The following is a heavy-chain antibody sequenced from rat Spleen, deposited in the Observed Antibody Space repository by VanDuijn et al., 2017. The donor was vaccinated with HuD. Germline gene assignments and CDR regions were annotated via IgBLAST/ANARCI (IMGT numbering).Heavy chain of an antibody. J-gene: IGHJ2*01. D-gene: IGHD1-12*01. CDR3: ARYRDSYGHVGIFDN. CDR2: IGYSGDT. CDR1: GYSITSNY. V-gene: IGHV3-1*01. Sequence: EVQLQESGPGLVKPSQSLSLTCSVTGYSITSNYWGWNRKFPGNKMEWIGYIGYSGDTGYHPSLKSRTSITRDTSKNQFFLQLNSVTSEDTATYYCARYRDSYGHVGIFDNWGQGVMVTVSS.